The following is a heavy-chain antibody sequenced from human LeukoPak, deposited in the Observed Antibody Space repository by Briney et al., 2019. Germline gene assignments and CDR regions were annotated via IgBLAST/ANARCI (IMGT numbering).Heavy chain of an antibody. Sequence: PSETLSLTCTVSGGSSSSCYWSWIRQPPGNELEWIGYIYYSGSTNYNPSLKSRVTISVDTSKNQFSLKLSSVTAADTALYYCASAVIKMATPFDYWGQGTLVTVSS. CDR2: IYYSGST. CDR3: ASAVIKMATPFDY. J-gene: IGHJ4*02. CDR1: GGSSSSCY. V-gene: IGHV4-59*01. D-gene: IGHD5-24*01.